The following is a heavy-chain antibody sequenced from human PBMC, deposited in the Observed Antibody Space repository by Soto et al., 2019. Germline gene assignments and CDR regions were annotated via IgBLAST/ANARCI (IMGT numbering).Heavy chain of an antibody. CDR2: ISVSGGTT. V-gene: IGHV3-23*01. J-gene: IGHJ4*02. CDR1: GFTFRNFA. CDR3: AKGMYYYDSSGYRLFDY. Sequence: GGSLRLSCAASGFTFRNFAMNWVRQAPGKGLEWVSGISVSGGTTYYADSVRGRFTVSRDNSKNSVFLQMNSLRAEDTAVYFCAKGMYYYDSSGYRLFDYWGQGTLVTVSS. D-gene: IGHD3-22*01.